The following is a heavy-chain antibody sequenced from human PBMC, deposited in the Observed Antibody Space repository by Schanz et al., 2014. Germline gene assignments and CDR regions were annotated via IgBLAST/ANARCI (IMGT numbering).Heavy chain of an antibody. CDR2: MSYDGSIK. Sequence: QVQLVESGGGVVQPGRSLRLSCAASGFTFSSYGMHWVRQAPGKGLEWVAAMSYDGSIKYYGDSVKGRFTISRDNSKNTLYLQMNSLRAEDTAVYYCAKQIHYDILTGTRIWGQGTLVTVSS. D-gene: IGHD3-9*01. CDR3: AKQIHYDILTGTRI. CDR1: GFTFSSYG. J-gene: IGHJ1*01. V-gene: IGHV3-33*06.